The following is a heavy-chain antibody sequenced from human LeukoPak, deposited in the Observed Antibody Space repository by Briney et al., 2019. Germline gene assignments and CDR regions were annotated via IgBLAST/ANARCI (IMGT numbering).Heavy chain of an antibody. Sequence: GGSLSLPFAASGFPLSTYAMNWGRPAPGKGLEWVSGISASGGGKFYADSVKGRFTISRDKSKSTLYLQMNSLRAEDAAVYYCAKDNADYPIYYFDSWGQGTLVTVSS. CDR3: AKDNADYPIYYFDS. CDR1: GFPLSTYA. CDR2: ISASGGGK. J-gene: IGHJ4*02. D-gene: IGHD3-16*01. V-gene: IGHV3-23*01.